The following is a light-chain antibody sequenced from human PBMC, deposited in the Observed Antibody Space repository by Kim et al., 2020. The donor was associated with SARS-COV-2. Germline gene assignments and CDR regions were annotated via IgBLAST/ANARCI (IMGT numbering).Light chain of an antibody. CDR3: CSYAGSSTPHVV. Sequence: QSALTQSASVSGSPGQSITISCTGTSSDVGSYKLVSWYQQHPGIAPKLMIYEVSKRPSGVSNRFSGSKSGNTASLTISGLQAEDEADYYCCSYAGSSTPHVVFGGGTKLTFL. CDR1: SSDVGSYKL. J-gene: IGLJ2*01. CDR2: EVS. V-gene: IGLV2-23*02.